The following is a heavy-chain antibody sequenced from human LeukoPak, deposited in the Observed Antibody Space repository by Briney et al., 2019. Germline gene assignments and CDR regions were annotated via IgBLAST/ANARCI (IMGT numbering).Heavy chain of an antibody. CDR1: GFTFGTYW. D-gene: IGHD7-27*01. J-gene: IGHJ4*02. V-gene: IGHV3-7*01. CDR2: IKQDGSEK. Sequence: GGSLRLSCAVSGFTFGTYWMTWVRQAPGKGLEWVANIKQDGSEKYYVDSVKGRFTISRDNSKNSLYLQMNSLRAEDTAVYYCARDLNWETYWGQGTLVSVSS. CDR3: ARDLNWETY.